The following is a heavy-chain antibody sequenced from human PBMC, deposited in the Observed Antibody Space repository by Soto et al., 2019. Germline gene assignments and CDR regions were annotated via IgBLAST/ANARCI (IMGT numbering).Heavy chain of an antibody. CDR1: GWSIRSGGYS. CDR2: IYHSGST. J-gene: IGHJ5*02. V-gene: IGHV4-30-2*01. Sequence: PSETLSLTGTVSGWSIRSGGYSWSWIRQPPGKGLEWIGYIYHSGSTYYNPSLKSRVTISVDRSKNQFSLNLSSVTAADTAVYYCARVYVLGELFVQYWFDPGGQGTLVTV. CDR3: ARVYVLGELFVQYWFDP. D-gene: IGHD3-10*01.